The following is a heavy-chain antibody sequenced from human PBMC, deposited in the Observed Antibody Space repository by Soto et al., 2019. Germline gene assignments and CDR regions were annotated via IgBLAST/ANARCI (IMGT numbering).Heavy chain of an antibody. Sequence: ASVKVSCKASGGTFSSYAISWVRQAPGQGLEWMGGIIPIFGTANYAQKFQGRVTITADESTSTAYMELSSLRSEDTAVYYCARDQTNYDILTGYYSLPYGMDVWGQGTTVTVSS. V-gene: IGHV1-69*13. CDR1: GGTFSSYA. CDR2: IIPIFGTA. CDR3: ARDQTNYDILTGYYSLPYGMDV. J-gene: IGHJ6*02. D-gene: IGHD3-9*01.